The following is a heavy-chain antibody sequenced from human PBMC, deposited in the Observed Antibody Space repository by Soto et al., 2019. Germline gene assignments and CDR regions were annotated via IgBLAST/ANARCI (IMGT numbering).Heavy chain of an antibody. J-gene: IGHJ4*02. CDR3: ARGPQVATTTLFDY. Sequence: EVQLVESGGGLVQPGGSLRLSCAASGFTFSSYSMNWVRQAPGKGLEWVTYISSSSNTIYYADSVKGRCTISRDNAKNSLYLQMNSLRDEDTAVYYCARGPQVATTTLFDYWGQGTLVTVSS. CDR2: ISSSSNTI. D-gene: IGHD1-26*01. CDR1: GFTFSSYS. V-gene: IGHV3-48*02.